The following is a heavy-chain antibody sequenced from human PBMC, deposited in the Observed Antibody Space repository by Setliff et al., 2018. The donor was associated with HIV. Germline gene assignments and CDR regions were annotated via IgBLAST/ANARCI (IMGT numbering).Heavy chain of an antibody. CDR2: IYYTGNT. D-gene: IGHD3-10*01. CDR3: ARVRGRYYYHYAMDV. CDR1: GGSVGSSSYY. V-gene: IGHV4-39*07. J-gene: IGHJ6*02. Sequence: SETLSLTCTVSGGSVGSSSYYWAWIRQPPGKGLEWIGSIYYTGNTKYNPSLESRVTFSIDTSENQFSLRLASVTAADTAIYYCARVRGRYYYHYAMDVWGQGTTVTVSS.